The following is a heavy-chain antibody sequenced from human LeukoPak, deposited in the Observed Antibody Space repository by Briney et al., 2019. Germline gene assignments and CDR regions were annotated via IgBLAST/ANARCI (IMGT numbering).Heavy chain of an antibody. CDR2: IYPGDSDT. CDR1: GYSFTSYW. D-gene: IGHD3-22*01. CDR3: ATIFRYYYDSSGFGAFDI. Sequence: GESLKISCKGSGYSFTSYWIGWVRQMPGEGLEWMGIIYPGDSDTRYSPSFQGQVTISADKSISTAYLQWSSLKASDTAMYYCATIFRYYYDSSGFGAFDIWGQGTMVTVSS. V-gene: IGHV5-51*01. J-gene: IGHJ3*02.